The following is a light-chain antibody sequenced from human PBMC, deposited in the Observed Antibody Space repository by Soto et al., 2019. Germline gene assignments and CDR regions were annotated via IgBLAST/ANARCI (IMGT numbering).Light chain of an antibody. J-gene: IGLJ1*01. Sequence: QSALTQPASVSGAPGQSITISCTGTNSDVNYVSWHQQHPGKAPKLMIYEVINRSSGVSNRFSGSKSGNTAYLTISGLQAEDEADYYCSSSTSSNTFVFGTGTKLTVL. CDR3: SSSTSSNTFV. CDR1: NSDVNY. CDR2: EVI. V-gene: IGLV2-14*01.